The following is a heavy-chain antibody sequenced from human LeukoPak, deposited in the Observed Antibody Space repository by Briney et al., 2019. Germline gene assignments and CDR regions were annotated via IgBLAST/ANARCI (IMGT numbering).Heavy chain of an antibody. V-gene: IGHV1-2*02. D-gene: IGHD4-17*01. CDR3: ARETGDYQSPSLDY. CDR2: INPNSGGT. J-gene: IGHJ4*02. Sequence: EASVKVSCKASGYTFTVYYMHWVRQAPGQGLEWMGWINPNSGGTNYAQKFQGRVTMTRDTSISTAYMELSRLRSDDTAVYYCARETGDYQSPSLDYWGQGTLVTVSS. CDR1: GYTFTVYY.